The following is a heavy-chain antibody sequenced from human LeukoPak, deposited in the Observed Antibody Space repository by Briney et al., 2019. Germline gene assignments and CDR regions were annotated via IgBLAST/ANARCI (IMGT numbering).Heavy chain of an antibody. CDR2: IYYSGST. CDR1: GASISRSDYF. J-gene: IGHJ4*02. V-gene: IGHV4-39*01. D-gene: IGHD4-17*01. CDR3: ARSSEYGDPFNY. Sequence: SETLSLTCTVSGASISRSDYFWGWIRQPPGKGLEWIGSIYYSGSTYYSPSLEGRVTISVDTSKNQFSLKLNSVTAADTAVYYCARSSEYGDPFNYWGQGTLVTVSS.